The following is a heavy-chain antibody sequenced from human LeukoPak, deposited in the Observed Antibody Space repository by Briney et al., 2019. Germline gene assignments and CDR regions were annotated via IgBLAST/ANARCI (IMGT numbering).Heavy chain of an antibody. CDR3: ASGVIYDILSGYQIASHLSDY. CDR1: TFTVITYH. D-gene: IGHD3-9*01. J-gene: IGHJ4*02. CDR2: INPNSGDT. V-gene: IGHV1-2*02. Sequence: GASVTLRFSCAASTFTVITYHMHWEAPGQGLEWMGWINPNSGDTNIAQKFQGRVTMTRDTSISTAYMEQSRLRSDDTAVYYCASGVIYDILSGYQIASHLSDYWGEGTLVTVSS.